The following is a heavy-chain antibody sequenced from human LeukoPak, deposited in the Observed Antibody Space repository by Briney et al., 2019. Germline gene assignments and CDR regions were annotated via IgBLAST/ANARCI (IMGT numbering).Heavy chain of an antibody. CDR2: IYYSGST. D-gene: IGHD2-15*01. J-gene: IGHJ2*01. Sequence: SETLSLTCIVSGGSISSYYWSWIRQPPGKGLEWIGYIYYSGSTNYNPSLKSRVTISVDTSKNQFSLKLSSVTAADTAVYYCSGVVVAATRYFDLWGRGTLVTVSS. CDR1: GGSISSYY. V-gene: IGHV4-59*01. CDR3: SGVVVAATRYFDL.